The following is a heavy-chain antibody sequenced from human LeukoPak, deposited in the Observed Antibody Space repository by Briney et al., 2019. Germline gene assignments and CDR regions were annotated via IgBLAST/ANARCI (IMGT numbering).Heavy chain of an antibody. Sequence: GGSLRLSCAASGFTFSTYGMNWVRQAPGKGLEWVSRINSDARSTSYADSVKGRFTISRDNAKNTLYLQMNSLRAEDTAVYYCARGADTGYSSDSWGQGTLVTVSS. CDR3: ARGADTGYSSDS. CDR2: INSDARST. V-gene: IGHV3-74*01. CDR1: GFTFSTYG. J-gene: IGHJ5*02. D-gene: IGHD6-19*01.